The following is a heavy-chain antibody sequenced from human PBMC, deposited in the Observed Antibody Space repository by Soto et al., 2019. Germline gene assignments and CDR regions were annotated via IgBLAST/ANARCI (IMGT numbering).Heavy chain of an antibody. Sequence: SETLSLTCTVSGGSITIGGYCWSWIRQPPGQGLEWIGYICHSGNTYYNPSLKSRVTTSLDRSKNQFSLKLSSVTAADTAVYYCAREVVITGAFDIWGQGTMVT. CDR3: AREVVITGAFDI. V-gene: IGHV4-30-2*01. CDR2: ICHSGNT. CDR1: GGSITIGGYC. D-gene: IGHD3-22*01. J-gene: IGHJ3*02.